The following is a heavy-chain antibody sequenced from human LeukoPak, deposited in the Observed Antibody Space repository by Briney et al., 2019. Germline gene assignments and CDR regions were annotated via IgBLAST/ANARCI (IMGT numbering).Heavy chain of an antibody. CDR1: GGSISSYY. Sequence: SETLSLTCTVSGGSISSYYWSWIRQPPGEGLEWIGYIYYSGSTNYNPSLKSRVTISVGTSKNQFSLKLSSVTAADTAVYYCARESSSGYFYAFDIWGQGTMVTVSS. J-gene: IGHJ3*02. D-gene: IGHD3-22*01. CDR2: IYYSGST. CDR3: ARESSSGYFYAFDI. V-gene: IGHV4-59*01.